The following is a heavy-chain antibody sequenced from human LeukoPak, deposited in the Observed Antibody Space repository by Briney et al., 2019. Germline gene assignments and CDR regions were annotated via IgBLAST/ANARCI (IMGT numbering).Heavy chain of an antibody. CDR3: AKTPGITGTTLKTHFAY. J-gene: IGHJ4*02. CDR1: GFTFSSYA. V-gene: IGHV3-23*01. CDR2: ISGSGGST. D-gene: IGHD1-20*01. Sequence: GGSLRLSCAASGFTFSSYAMSWVRQAPGKGLEWVSAISGSGGSTYYADSVKGRFTISRDNSKNTLYLQMNSLRAEDTAVYYCAKTPGITGTTLKTHFAYWGQGTLVTVSS.